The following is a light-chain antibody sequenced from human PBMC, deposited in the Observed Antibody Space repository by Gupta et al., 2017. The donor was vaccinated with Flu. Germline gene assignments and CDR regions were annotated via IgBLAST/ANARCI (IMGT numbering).Light chain of an antibody. Sequence: SPVERATLNRKASQSVLYSAKNKNYLTWNRQSPGQPPKLVTIWAPTRESGVPDRFRGRGYATDFPRTTSSLQVKNVAVYSSEQYDSAPFTFGEGTKVEIK. V-gene: IGKV4-1*01. CDR1: QSVLYSAKNKNY. CDR2: WAP. CDR3: EQYDSAPFT. J-gene: IGKJ4*01.